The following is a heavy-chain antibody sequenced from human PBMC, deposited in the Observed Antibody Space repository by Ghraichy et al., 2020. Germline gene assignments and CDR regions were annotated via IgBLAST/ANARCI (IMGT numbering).Heavy chain of an antibody. V-gene: IGHV4-59*01. CDR1: GGSISTYY. Sequence: SETLSLTCTVSGGSISTYYWSWVRQPPGKGLEWIGYVYYSGSAYYNPSLKSRVIMSVDTSKNQVSLKLSSVTAADTAVYYCARDGYCSGGTCSNDYYSGVDVWGQGTTVTVSS. CDR2: VYYSGSA. CDR3: ARDGYCSGGTCSNDYYSGVDV. J-gene: IGHJ6*02. D-gene: IGHD2-15*01.